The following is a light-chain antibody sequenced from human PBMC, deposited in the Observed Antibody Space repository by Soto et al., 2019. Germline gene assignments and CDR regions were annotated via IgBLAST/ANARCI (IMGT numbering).Light chain of an antibody. J-gene: IGLJ1*01. CDR1: SRDVGAYNL. Sequence: QSVLTQPASVSGSPGQSITISCSGTSRDVGAYNLVSWYQQFPGKGPKLLIYEVRHRPSGVSYRFSGSKSGNTASLTISSLLPEDEAVYSCCSSTGSYTFVFGTGTKVTVL. CDR3: CSSTGSYTFV. V-gene: IGLV2-14*01. CDR2: EVR.